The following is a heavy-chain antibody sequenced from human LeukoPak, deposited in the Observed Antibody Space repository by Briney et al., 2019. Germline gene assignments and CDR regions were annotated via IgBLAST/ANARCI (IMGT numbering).Heavy chain of an antibody. CDR1: GYSISSGYY. V-gene: IGHV4-38-2*02. D-gene: IGHD5-12*01. Sequence: SETLSLTCTVSGYSISSGYYWGWIRPPPGKGLEWIGSIYHSGSTYYNPSLKSRVTISVDTSKNQFSLKLSSVTAADTAVYYCARRRGYSGYLFDYWGQGTLVTVSS. J-gene: IGHJ4*02. CDR3: ARRRGYSGYLFDY. CDR2: IYHSGST.